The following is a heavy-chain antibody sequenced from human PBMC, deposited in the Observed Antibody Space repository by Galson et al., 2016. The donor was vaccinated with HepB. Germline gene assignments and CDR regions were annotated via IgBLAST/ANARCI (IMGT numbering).Heavy chain of an antibody. CDR2: ILTKAEGETR. CDR3: TTVFDWLHRAH. J-gene: IGHJ4*02. CDR1: GLTFRDVW. V-gene: IGHV3-15*01. D-gene: IGHD3-9*01. Sequence: SLRLSCASSGLTFRDVWMSWVRQAPGKGLEWVGRILTKAEGETREYAVPVQGRFTMSRDDEKSTVYLQMSKLKTEDTAVYFCTTVFDWLHRAHWGQGTRVTVSS.